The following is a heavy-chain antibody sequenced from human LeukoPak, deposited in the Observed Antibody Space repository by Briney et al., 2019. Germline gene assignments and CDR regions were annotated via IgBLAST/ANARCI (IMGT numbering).Heavy chain of an antibody. D-gene: IGHD6-13*01. CDR2: INPGGGST. Sequence: GASVKVSCKAAGYTFTSYYMHWVRQAPGQGLEWMGIINPGGGSTNYEQKFQGRVTMTRDTSTSTVYMELSSLRSEDTAVYYRGRGFGSSSWYRVGYWGQGTLVTVSS. V-gene: IGHV1-46*01. CDR3: GRGFGSSSWYRVGY. J-gene: IGHJ4*02. CDR1: GYTFTSYY.